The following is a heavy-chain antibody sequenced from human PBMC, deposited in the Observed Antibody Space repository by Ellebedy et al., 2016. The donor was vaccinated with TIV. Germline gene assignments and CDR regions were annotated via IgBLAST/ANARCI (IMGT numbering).Heavy chain of an antibody. J-gene: IGHJ3*02. Sequence: PGGSLRLSCAASEFTFTNYWMHWVRQVPGKGLVWVARSDQEGSGTSYADSVKGRFTISRDNAKNTLYLQMKSLRAEDTAVYYCSTVFEIWGQGTVVTVSS. CDR3: STVFEI. CDR2: SDQEGSGT. V-gene: IGHV3-74*01. CDR1: EFTFTNYW.